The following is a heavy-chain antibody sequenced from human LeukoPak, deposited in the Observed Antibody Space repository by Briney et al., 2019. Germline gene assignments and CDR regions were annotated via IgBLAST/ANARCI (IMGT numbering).Heavy chain of an antibody. CDR2: ISYDGSNK. D-gene: IGHD3-22*01. Sequence: GGSLRLSCAASGFTFSSYAMHWVRQAPGKGLEWVAVISYDGSNKYYADSVKGRFTISRDNSENTLYLQMNSLRAEDTAVYYCAGAEAEYYDSSGHLYYYYYMDVWGKGTTVTVSS. V-gene: IGHV3-30*04. CDR3: AGAEAEYYDSSGHLYYYYYMDV. J-gene: IGHJ6*03. CDR1: GFTFSSYA.